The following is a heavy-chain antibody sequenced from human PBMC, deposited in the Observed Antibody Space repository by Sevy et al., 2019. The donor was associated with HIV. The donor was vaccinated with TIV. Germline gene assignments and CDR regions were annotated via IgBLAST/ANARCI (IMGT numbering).Heavy chain of an antibody. D-gene: IGHD3-22*01. J-gene: IGHJ4*02. CDR3: ATSRSGNFDTSGYYIY. V-gene: IGHV5-51*01. CDR2: IFPDDSDT. Sequence: GESLKISCQGSGYSFTSHWIGWVRHMPGKGLEWMGIIFPDDSDTRSSPSFQGQITFSADKSINAAYLQWSSLKASDTAMYYCATSRSGNFDTSGYYIYWGQGTLVTVSS. CDR1: GYSFTSHW.